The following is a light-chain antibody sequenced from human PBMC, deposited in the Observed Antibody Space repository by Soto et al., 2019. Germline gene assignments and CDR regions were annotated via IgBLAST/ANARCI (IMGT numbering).Light chain of an antibody. J-gene: IGLJ1*01. CDR1: SSDGADYKD. V-gene: IGLV2-14*01. CDR3: SSYTTSSTV. CDR2: EVT. Sequence: QSVLTQPASVSGSPGQSITISCTGTSSDGADYKDVSWYQQHPGKAPKLMIYEVTYRPSGVSNRFSGSKSGTTASLTISGLQAEDEAEYYCSSYTTSSTVFGTGTKRTVL.